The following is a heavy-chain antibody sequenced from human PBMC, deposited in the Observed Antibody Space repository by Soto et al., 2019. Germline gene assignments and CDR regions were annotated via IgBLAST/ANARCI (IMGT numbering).Heavy chain of an antibody. CDR2: IHWDDDK. CDR1: GFSLSTSGVA. CDR3: AHRREGHFDP. J-gene: IGHJ5*02. Sequence: QITLKESGPTLVKPTQTLTLTCTFSGFSLSTSGVAVGWIRQPPGKAPEWLALIHWDDDKRYSPSLKRRLSITKDTSKHQVVLRITNMDPVDTATYYCAHRREGHFDPWGQGILVTVSS. V-gene: IGHV2-5*02.